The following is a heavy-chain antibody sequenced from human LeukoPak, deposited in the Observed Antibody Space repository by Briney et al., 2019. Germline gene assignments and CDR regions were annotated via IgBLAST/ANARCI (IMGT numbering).Heavy chain of an antibody. CDR2: INPNSGGT. CDR1: GYTFTGYY. CDR3: ARGGWYSGYVGADY. Sequence: GASVKVSCKASGYTFTGYYMHWVRQAPGQGLEWMGWINPNSGGTNYAQKFQGWVTMTRDTSISTAYMELSRLRSDDTAVYYCARGGWYSGYVGADYWGQGTLVTVSS. J-gene: IGHJ4*02. D-gene: IGHD5-12*01. V-gene: IGHV1-2*04.